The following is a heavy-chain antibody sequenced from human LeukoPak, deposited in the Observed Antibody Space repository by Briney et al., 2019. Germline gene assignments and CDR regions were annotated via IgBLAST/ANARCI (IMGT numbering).Heavy chain of an antibody. CDR3: ARVGIWRYFDWLYTNIDY. Sequence: GGSLRLSCAASGFTFSSYSMNWVRQAPGKGVEWVSSFSSSRSYIYYADSVKGRFTISRDNAKNSLYLQMNSLRAEDTAVYYCARVGIWRYFDWLYTNIDYWGQGTLVTVSS. CDR2: FSSSRSYI. V-gene: IGHV3-21*01. J-gene: IGHJ4*02. D-gene: IGHD3-9*01. CDR1: GFTFSSYS.